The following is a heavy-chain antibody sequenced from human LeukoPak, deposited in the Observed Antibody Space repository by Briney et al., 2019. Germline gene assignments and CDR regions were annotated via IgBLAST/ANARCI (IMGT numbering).Heavy chain of an antibody. V-gene: IGHV3-33*01. D-gene: IGHD3-10*01. J-gene: IGHJ6*02. CDR2: IWYDGSNK. Sequence: GGSLRLSCAASGFTFSSYGMHWVRQAPGKGLEWVAVIWYDGSNKYYADSVKGRFTISRDNSKNTLYLQMNGLRAEDTAVYYCARGWVRGEYYYYGMDVWGQGTTVTVSS. CDR1: GFTFSSYG. CDR3: ARGWVRGEYYYYGMDV.